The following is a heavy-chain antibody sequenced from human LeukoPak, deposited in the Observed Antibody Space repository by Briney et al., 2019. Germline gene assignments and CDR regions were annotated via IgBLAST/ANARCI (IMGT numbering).Heavy chain of an antibody. D-gene: IGHD3-16*01. V-gene: IGHV4-59*11. CDR3: ARFGVDYDMDV. CDR1: GGSISGHY. CDR2: IHYSGRP. Sequence: SETLSLTCTVSGGSISGHYWTWIRQPPGKGLEWIGQIHYSGRPDYNPSLKSRVTISVDTSKNQLSLKVTSVTGADKAVYYCARFGVDYDMDVWGQGTTVTVSS. J-gene: IGHJ6*02.